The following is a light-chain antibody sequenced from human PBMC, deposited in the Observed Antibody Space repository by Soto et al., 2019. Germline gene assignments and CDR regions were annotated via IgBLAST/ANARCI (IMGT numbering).Light chain of an antibody. CDR3: QQYNNWPRT. J-gene: IGKJ1*01. Sequence: EIVMTQSPATLSVSPGERATLSCRASQSINSNLAWYQQKPGQAPRLLIYDASTRATDIPARFSGSGSGTEVTLTISSLQSEDFAVYYCQQYNNWPRTFGQGTKVEIK. V-gene: IGKV3-15*01. CDR1: QSINSN. CDR2: DAS.